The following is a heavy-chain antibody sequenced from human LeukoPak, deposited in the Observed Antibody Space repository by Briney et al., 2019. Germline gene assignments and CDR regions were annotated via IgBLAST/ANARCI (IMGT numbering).Heavy chain of an antibody. CDR3: AGSGSWDDDYYYMDV. J-gene: IGHJ6*03. D-gene: IGHD3-10*01. V-gene: IGHV1-46*01. CDR1: GYTFTNYY. Sequence: ASVKVSYKASGYTFTNYYIHWVRQAPGQGLEWMGMIIPSDGFTTYAQKFQGRFTITRDMSTSTVYMEMSSLRCDNTAVYYSAGSGSWDDDYYYMDVWGKGTTVTVSS. CDR2: IIPSDGFT.